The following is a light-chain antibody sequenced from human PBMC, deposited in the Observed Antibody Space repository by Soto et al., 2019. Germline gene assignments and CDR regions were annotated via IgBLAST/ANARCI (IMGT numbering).Light chain of an antibody. CDR3: QQANSFPVT. CDR2: TAS. J-gene: IGKJ5*01. V-gene: IGKV1D-12*01. CDR1: QGISGW. Sequence: DIQMTQSPSSVSASVGDRVTITCRASQGISGWLAWYQQKPGKAPKLLIYTASSLQSGVPSRFSGSGSGTDFTLTISSLQPEDLGTYYCQQANSFPVTFGQGTRLEIK.